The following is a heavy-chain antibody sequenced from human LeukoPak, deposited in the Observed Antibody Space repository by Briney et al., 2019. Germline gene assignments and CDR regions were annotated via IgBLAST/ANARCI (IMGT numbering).Heavy chain of an antibody. D-gene: IGHD6-19*01. J-gene: IGHJ4*02. V-gene: IGHV4-39*01. Sequence: SETLSLTCTVSGGSISSSSYYWGWIRQPPGKGLEWIVSIYYSGSTYYNPSLKSRVTISVDTSKNQFSLKLSSVTAADTAVYYCARHGLRVAGYYFDYWGQGTLVTVSS. CDR2: IYYSGST. CDR1: GGSISSSSYY. CDR3: ARHGLRVAGYYFDY.